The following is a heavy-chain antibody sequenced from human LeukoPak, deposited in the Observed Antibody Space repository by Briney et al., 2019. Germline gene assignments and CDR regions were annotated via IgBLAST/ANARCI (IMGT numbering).Heavy chain of an antibody. Sequence: GGSLRLSCAASGFTFSNYAMSWVRQAPGKGLEWVSAISGGGGDTYHADSVKGRFTISRYNSKNTLYLQMNSLRAEDTAVYYCVRGSLASGVVVYYYYYLDVWGKGTTVTVSS. CDR2: ISGGGGDT. J-gene: IGHJ6*03. CDR3: VRGSLASGVVVYYYYYLDV. V-gene: IGHV3-23*01. D-gene: IGHD3-3*01. CDR1: GFTFSNYA.